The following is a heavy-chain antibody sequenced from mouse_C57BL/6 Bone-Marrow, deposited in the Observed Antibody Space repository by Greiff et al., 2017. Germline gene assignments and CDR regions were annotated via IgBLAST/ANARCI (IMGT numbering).Heavy chain of an antibody. CDR2: IDPSDSDT. CDR1: GYTFTSYW. CDR3: ARCDVYHCFYAMDY. Sequence: VQLQQPGAELVRPGSSVKLSCKASGYTFTSYWMHWVKQRPIQGLEWIGNIDPSDSDTHYNQKFKDKATLTADKSSSTAYMQLSSLTSEDSAVYYCARCDVYHCFYAMDYWGQGTSVTVSS. J-gene: IGHJ4*01. V-gene: IGHV1-52*01.